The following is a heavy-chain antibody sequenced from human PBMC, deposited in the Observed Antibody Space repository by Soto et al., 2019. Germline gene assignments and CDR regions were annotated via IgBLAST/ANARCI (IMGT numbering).Heavy chain of an antibody. J-gene: IGHJ4*02. Sequence: EVQLVESGGGLVQPGGSLRLSCAASGFTFSSYWMHWVRQAPGKGLVWVSRINSDGSSTSYADSVKGRFTISRDNAKNARYLHMNSLRAEDTAVYCCAAIGGSGSYEDDYGGQGTLVTVSS. V-gene: IGHV3-74*01. D-gene: IGHD3-10*01. CDR1: GFTFSSYW. CDR2: INSDGSST. CDR3: AAIGGSGSYEDDY.